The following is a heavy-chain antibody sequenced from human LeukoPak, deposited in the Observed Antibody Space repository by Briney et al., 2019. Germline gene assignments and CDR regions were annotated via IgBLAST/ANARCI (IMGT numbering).Heavy chain of an antibody. Sequence: SQTLSLTCAVSGGSISSCGYSWVWLRQPPGKGREWVGYIYHSGRTYYNPSLKSRGTISVDRSKNQFSLKLSSVTAADTAVYYCARGNDILTGDAFDIWGQGTMVTVSS. CDR1: GGSISSCGYS. CDR2: IYHSGRT. CDR3: ARGNDILTGDAFDI. D-gene: IGHD3-9*01. J-gene: IGHJ3*02. V-gene: IGHV4-30-2*01.